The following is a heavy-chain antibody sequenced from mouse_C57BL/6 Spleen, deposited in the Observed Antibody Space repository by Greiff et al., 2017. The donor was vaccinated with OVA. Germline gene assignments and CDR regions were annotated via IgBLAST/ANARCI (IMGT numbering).Heavy chain of an antibody. J-gene: IGHJ1*03. CDR1: GYTFTSYW. Sequence: QVQLQQPGAELVMPGASVKLSCKASGYTFTSYWMHWVKQRPGQGLEWIGEIDPSDSNTNYNQKFKGKSTLTGDKSSSTAYMQLSSLTSEDSAVYYCARRVGYYGSSYVWYFDVWGTGTTVTVSS. D-gene: IGHD1-1*01. V-gene: IGHV1-69*01. CDR3: ARRVGYYGSSYVWYFDV. CDR2: IDPSDSNT.